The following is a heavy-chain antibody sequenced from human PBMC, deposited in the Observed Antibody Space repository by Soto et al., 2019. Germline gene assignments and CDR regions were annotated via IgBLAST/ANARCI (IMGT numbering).Heavy chain of an antibody. CDR1: GFSLSTSGMC. Sequence: SGPTLVNPTQTLTLTCTLSGFSLSTSGMCVSWIRQPPGKALEWLARIDWDDDKYYSTSLKTRLTISKDTSKNQVVLTMTNMDPVDTATYYCARATYYYDSSGYASIYFDYWGQGTLVTVSS. V-gene: IGHV2-70*11. CDR3: ARATYYYDSSGYASIYFDY. J-gene: IGHJ4*02. CDR2: IDWDDDK. D-gene: IGHD3-22*01.